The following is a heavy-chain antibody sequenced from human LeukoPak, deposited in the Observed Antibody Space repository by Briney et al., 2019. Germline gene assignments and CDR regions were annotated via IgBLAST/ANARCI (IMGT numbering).Heavy chain of an antibody. D-gene: IGHD3-10*02. Sequence: EPGGSLRLFCAASGFTFSSCGMNWVRQARGKGLEWVSYISSSGSTIYYADSVNGRFTISRDNAKNSLYLQMNSLRAEDTAVYYCAELGITMIGGVWGKGTTVTISS. CDR1: GFTFSSCG. CDR2: ISSSGSTI. J-gene: IGHJ6*04. V-gene: IGHV3-48*04. CDR3: AELGITMIGGV.